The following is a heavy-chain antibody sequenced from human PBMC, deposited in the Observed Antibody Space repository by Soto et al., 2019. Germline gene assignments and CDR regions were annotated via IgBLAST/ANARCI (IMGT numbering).Heavy chain of an antibody. Sequence: SETLSLTCAVYGGSFSGYYWSWIRQPPGKGLEWIGEINHSGSTNYNPSLKSRVTISVDTSKNQFSLKLSSVTAADTAVYYCARGRKYYDFWSGYYTGTYFDYWGQGTLVTVSS. CDR2: INHSGST. CDR1: GGSFSGYY. D-gene: IGHD3-3*01. V-gene: IGHV4-34*01. J-gene: IGHJ4*02. CDR3: ARGRKYYDFWSGYYTGTYFDY.